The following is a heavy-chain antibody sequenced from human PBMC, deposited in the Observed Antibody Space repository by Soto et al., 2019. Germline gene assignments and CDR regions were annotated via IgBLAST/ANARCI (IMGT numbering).Heavy chain of an antibody. CDR3: ARSYSSGLNGFDP. V-gene: IGHV1-2*02. CDR1: AYTFSDSY. J-gene: IGHJ5*02. CDR2: INPKNGDT. D-gene: IGHD6-25*01. Sequence: ASVKVSCKASAYTFSDSYIHWVRQAPAQGLEWMGWINPKNGDTKDAQKFQGRVTMTRDTSINAAYMALSRLTSDDTAVYYCARSYSSGLNGFDPWGQRTQVTVSS.